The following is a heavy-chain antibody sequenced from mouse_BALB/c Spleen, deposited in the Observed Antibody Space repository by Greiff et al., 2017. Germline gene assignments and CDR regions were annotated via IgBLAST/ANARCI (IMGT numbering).Heavy chain of an antibody. Sequence: EVKVVESGAELVKPGASVKLSCTASGFNIKDTYMHWVKQRPEQGLEWIGRIDPANGNTKYDPKFQGKATITADTSSNTAYLQLSSLTSEDTAVYYCAQGVGRLFAYWGQGTLVTVSA. CDR1: GFNIKDTY. V-gene: IGHV14-3*02. J-gene: IGHJ3*01. CDR3: AQGVGRLFAY. CDR2: IDPANGNT.